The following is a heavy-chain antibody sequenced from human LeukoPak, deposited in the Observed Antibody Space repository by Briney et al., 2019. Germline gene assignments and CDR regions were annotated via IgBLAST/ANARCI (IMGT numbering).Heavy chain of an antibody. V-gene: IGHV4-34*01. CDR3: ASAPVLRFLEWLSTPTTTYGMDV. Sequence: SETLSLTCAVYGGSFSGYYWSWIRQPPGKGLEWIGEINHSGSTNYNPSLKSRVTISVDTSKNQFSLKLSSVTAADTAVYYCASAPVLRFLEWLSTPTTTYGMDVWGQGTTVTVSS. CDR2: INHSGST. D-gene: IGHD3-3*01. J-gene: IGHJ6*02. CDR1: GGSFSGYY.